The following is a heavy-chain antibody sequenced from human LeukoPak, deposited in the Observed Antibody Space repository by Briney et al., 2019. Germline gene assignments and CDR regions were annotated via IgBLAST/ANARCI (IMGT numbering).Heavy chain of an antibody. CDR3: ARPPSGYSGYDSYFDY. CDR2: IYPGDSDT. D-gene: IGHD5-12*01. Sequence: GESLKISCKGSGYSFTSYWIGWVRQMPGKGLEWMGIIYPGDSDTRYSPSFQGQVIISADKSISTAYLQWSSLKASDTAMYYCARPPSGYSGYDSYFDYWGQGTLVTVSS. J-gene: IGHJ4*02. CDR1: GYSFTSYW. V-gene: IGHV5-51*01.